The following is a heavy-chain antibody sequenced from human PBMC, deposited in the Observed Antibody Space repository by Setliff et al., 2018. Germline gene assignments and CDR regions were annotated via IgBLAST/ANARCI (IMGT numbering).Heavy chain of an antibody. CDR3: ARALGYCSRTSCYADAFDI. Sequence: PSETLSLTCAVSGYSISSDYYWGWIRQPPGKGLEWIGSMYHSGSTYYNPSPKSRVTISVDTSKNQFSLKLNYVTAADTAVYYCARALGYCSRTSCYADAFDIWGQGTMVTVSS. V-gene: IGHV4-38-2*01. D-gene: IGHD2-2*01. J-gene: IGHJ3*02. CDR1: GYSISSDYY. CDR2: MYHSGST.